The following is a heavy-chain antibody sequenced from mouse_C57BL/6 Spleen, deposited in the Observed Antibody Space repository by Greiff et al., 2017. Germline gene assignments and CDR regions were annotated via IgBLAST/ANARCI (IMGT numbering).Heavy chain of an antibody. V-gene: IGHV3-6*01. CDR2: ISYDGSN. CDR3: ARPGGNSYAMDY. D-gene: IGHD2-1*01. CDR1: GYSITSGYY. Sequence: DVKLQESGPGLVKPSQSLSLTCSVTGYSITSGYYWNWIRQFPGNKLEWMGYISYDGSNNYNPSLKNRISITRDTSKNQFFLKLNSVTTEDTATYYCARPGGNSYAMDYWGQGTSVTVSS. J-gene: IGHJ4*01.